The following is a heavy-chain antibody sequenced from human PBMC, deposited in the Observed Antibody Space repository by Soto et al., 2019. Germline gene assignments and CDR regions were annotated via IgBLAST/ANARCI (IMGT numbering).Heavy chain of an antibody. Sequence: TGGSLRLSCAASGFTFSSYEMNWVRQAPGKGLEWVSYISSSGSTIYYADSVKGRFTISRDNAKNSLYLQMNSLRAEDTAVYYCASQPDVVVPAANVFYYYYGMDVWGQGTTVTVSS. CDR2: ISSSGSTI. CDR3: ASQPDVVVPAANVFYYYYGMDV. J-gene: IGHJ6*02. V-gene: IGHV3-48*03. D-gene: IGHD2-2*01. CDR1: GFTFSSYE.